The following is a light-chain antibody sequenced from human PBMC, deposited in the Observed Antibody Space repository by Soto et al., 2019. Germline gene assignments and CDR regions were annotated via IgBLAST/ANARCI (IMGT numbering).Light chain of an antibody. CDR3: QQSYTTPLT. V-gene: IGKV1-39*01. CDR1: QTISSH. CDR2: AAS. Sequence: DIQMTQSPSSLSASIGDRVSITCRASQTISSHLNWYQQKPGKAPKLLIYAASSLHSGVPSRFSGSGSGTDFTLITNSLQPEDFATYFCQQSYTTPLTFGGGTRVDIK. J-gene: IGKJ4*01.